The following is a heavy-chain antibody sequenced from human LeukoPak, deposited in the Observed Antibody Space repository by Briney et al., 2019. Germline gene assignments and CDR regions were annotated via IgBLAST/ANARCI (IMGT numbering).Heavy chain of an antibody. Sequence: SETLSLTCTVSGGSISSYYWSWIRQPPGKGLEWIGYIYYSGSTNYNPSLKSRVTISVDTSKNQFSLKLSSVTAADTAVYYCARVQMTTVVTGQRYYYYMDVWGKGTTVTVSS. CDR2: IYYSGST. J-gene: IGHJ6*03. D-gene: IGHD4-23*01. V-gene: IGHV4-59*01. CDR1: GGSISSYY. CDR3: ARVQMTTVVTGQRYYYYMDV.